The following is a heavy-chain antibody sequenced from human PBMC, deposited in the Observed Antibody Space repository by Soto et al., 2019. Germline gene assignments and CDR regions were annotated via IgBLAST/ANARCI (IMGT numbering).Heavy chain of an antibody. J-gene: IGHJ5*02. D-gene: IGHD3-9*01. CDR3: ARDGPPLYYDILTGQNWFDP. Sequence: GGSLRLSCAASGLTFSSYWMHWVRQAPGKGLVWVSRINSDGSSTSYADSVKGRFTISRDNAKNTLYLQMNSLRAEDTAVYYCARDGPPLYYDILTGQNWFDPWGQGTLVTVSS. CDR1: GLTFSSYW. CDR2: INSDGSST. V-gene: IGHV3-74*01.